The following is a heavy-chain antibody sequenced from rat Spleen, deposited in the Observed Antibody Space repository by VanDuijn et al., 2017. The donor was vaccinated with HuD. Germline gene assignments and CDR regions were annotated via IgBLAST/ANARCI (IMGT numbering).Heavy chain of an antibody. CDR1: GFTFHNYW. J-gene: IGHJ2*01. CDR3: ARGGIYDY. CDR2: ITTTGGST. D-gene: IGHD1-2*01. Sequence: EVQLVESGGGLVQPGRSLKVSCLASGFTFHNYWMTWIRQAPGKGLEWIASITTTGGSTYYSGSVKGRFTISRDNAKSTLYLQMDSLRSEDTATYYCARGGIYDYWGQGVMVTVSS. V-gene: IGHV5-31*01.